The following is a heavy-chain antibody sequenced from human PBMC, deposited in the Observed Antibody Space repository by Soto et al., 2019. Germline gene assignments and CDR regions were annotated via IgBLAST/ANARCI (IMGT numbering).Heavy chain of an antibody. Sequence: KPSETLSLTCTVSGGSISSGGYYWSWIRQPPGKGLEWIGEINHSGSTNYNPSLKSRVTISVDTSKNQFSLKLSSVTAADTAVYYCARGSYQPPFDYWGQGTLVTVSS. CDR3: ARGSYQPPFDY. D-gene: IGHD2-2*01. CDR2: INHSGST. V-gene: IGHV4-39*07. CDR1: GGSISSGGYY. J-gene: IGHJ4*02.